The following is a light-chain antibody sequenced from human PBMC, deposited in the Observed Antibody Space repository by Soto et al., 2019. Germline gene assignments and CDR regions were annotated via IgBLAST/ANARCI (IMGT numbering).Light chain of an antibody. CDR2: GAS. V-gene: IGKV3-20*01. Sequence: VLTQSPGTLSLSPGERATLSCRASQSVSSSYLAWYQQKPGQAPRLLIYGASSRATGIPDRFSGSGSGTDFTLTISRLEPEDFAVYYCQQYGSSPPTFGQGTKV. J-gene: IGKJ1*01. CDR3: QQYGSSPPT. CDR1: QSVSSSY.